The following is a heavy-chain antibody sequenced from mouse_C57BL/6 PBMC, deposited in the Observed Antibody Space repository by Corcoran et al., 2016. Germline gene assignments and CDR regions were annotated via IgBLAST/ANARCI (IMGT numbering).Heavy chain of an antibody. CDR3: AREKSGYFDY. D-gene: IGHD4-1*01. Sequence: QVQLKQSGAELVRPGASVKLSCKASGYTFTDYYINWVKQRPGQGLEWIARIYPGSGNTYYNEKFKGKATLTAEKSSSTAYMQLSSLTSEDSAVYFCAREKSGYFDYWGQGTTLTVSS. CDR1: GYTFTDYY. V-gene: IGHV1-76*01. CDR2: IYPGSGNT. J-gene: IGHJ2*01.